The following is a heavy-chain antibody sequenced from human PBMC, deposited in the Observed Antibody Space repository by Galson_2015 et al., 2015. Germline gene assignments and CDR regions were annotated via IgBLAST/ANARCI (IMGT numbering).Heavy chain of an antibody. V-gene: IGHV4-39*01. CDR3: ARQGGYYYDSSGYGRDAFDI. J-gene: IGHJ3*02. CDR2: IHYSGST. CDR1: GGSISSSSYY. Sequence: SETLSLTCTVSGGSISSSSYYWGWIRQPPGKGLEWIGSIHYSGSTYYNPSLKSRVTISVDTSKNQFSLKLSSVTAADTAVYYCARQGGYYYDSSGYGRDAFDIWGQGTMVTVSS. D-gene: IGHD3-22*01.